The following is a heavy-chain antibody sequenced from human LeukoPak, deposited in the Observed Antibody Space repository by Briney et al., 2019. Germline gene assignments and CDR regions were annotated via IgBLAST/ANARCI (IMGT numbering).Heavy chain of an antibody. V-gene: IGHV4-4*02. CDR3: AGSRPYYFDY. J-gene: IGHJ4*02. CDR1: GGSISSSNW. D-gene: IGHD3-10*01. Sequence: SETLSLTCAVSGGSISSSNWWSWVRQPPGKGLEWIGYIFYSGVTNYNPSLKSRVIISVDTSTNQFSLNLSSVTAADTAVYYCAGSRPYYFDYWGQGTLVTVSS. CDR2: IFYSGVT.